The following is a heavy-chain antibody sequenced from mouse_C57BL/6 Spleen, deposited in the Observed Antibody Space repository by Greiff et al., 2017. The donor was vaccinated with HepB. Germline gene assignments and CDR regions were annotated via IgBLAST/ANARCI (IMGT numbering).Heavy chain of an antibody. CDR2: IWRGGST. CDR3: AKGGYGSSNYYAMDY. CDR1: GFSLTSYG. J-gene: IGHJ4*01. V-gene: IGHV2-5*01. Sequence: VKVVESGPGLVQPSQSLSITCTVSGFSLTSYGVHWVRQSPGKGLEWLGVIWRGGSTDYNAAFMSRLSITKDNSKSQVFFKMNSLQADDTAIYYCAKGGYGSSNYYAMDYWGQGTSVTVSS. D-gene: IGHD1-1*01.